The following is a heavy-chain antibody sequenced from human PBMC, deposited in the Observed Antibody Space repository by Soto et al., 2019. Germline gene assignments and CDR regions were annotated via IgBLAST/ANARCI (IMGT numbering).Heavy chain of an antibody. CDR2: SYYRGST. V-gene: IGHV4-39*01. CDR3: ATADGFGVVTPFFEY. J-gene: IGHJ4*02. CDR1: GGSISSRSHY. Sequence: QLQLQESGPGLVKPSETLSLICTVSGGSISSRSHYWGWIRQSPGKHLEWIGSSYYRGSTHYNPSLKTRVTISVDTSKDQVSLKVYSVTAADTAVYYCATADGFGVVTPFFEYWGPGILVTVSS. D-gene: IGHD3-3*01.